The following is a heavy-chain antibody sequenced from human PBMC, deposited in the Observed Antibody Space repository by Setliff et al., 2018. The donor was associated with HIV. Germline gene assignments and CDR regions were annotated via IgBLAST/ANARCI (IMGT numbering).Heavy chain of an antibody. V-gene: IGHV4-4*07. J-gene: IGHJ4*02. CDR2: IYTSGST. CDR1: GGSISSYY. D-gene: IGHD5-12*01. Sequence: SETLSLTCTVSGGSISSYYWSWIRQPAGKGLEWIGRIYTSGSTNYNPSLKSRVTMSVDTSKNQFSLKLSSVTAADTAVYYCARECRDGYGYNRKGFDYWGPGTLVTVSS. CDR3: ARECRDGYGYNRKGFDY.